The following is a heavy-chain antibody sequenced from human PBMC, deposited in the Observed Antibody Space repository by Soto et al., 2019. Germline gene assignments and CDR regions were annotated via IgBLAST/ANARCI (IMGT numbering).Heavy chain of an antibody. Sequence: ASVKVSCKASGYTFTGYYMHWVRQAPGQGLEWMGWINPNSGGTNYAQKFQGRVTMTRDTSISTAYMELSRLRSDDTAVYYCARGLVYNWNLGWFDPWGQGTLVTVSS. CDR3: ARGLVYNWNLGWFDP. V-gene: IGHV1-2*02. CDR2: INPNSGGT. CDR1: GYTFTGYY. D-gene: IGHD1-7*01. J-gene: IGHJ5*02.